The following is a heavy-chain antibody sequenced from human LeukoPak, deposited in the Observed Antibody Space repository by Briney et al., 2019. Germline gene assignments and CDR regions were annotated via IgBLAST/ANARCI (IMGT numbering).Heavy chain of an antibody. J-gene: IGHJ5*02. D-gene: IGHD2-2*01. V-gene: IGHV3-23*01. CDR1: GFTFSSYA. CDR3: AKGAYCSSTSCRRKLDP. Sequence: GGSLRLSCAASGFTFSSYAMSWVRQTPGKGLEWVSAISGSGGSTYYADSVKGRFTISRDNSKNTLYLQMNSLRAEDTAVYYCAKGAYCSSTSCRRKLDPWGQGTLVTVSS. CDR2: ISGSGGST.